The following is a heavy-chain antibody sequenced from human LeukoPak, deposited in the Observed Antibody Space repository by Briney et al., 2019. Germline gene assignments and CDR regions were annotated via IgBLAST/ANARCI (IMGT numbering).Heavy chain of an antibody. Sequence: PSGTLSLTCAVSGGSISSNNWWSWVLQPPGKGLEWIGEIYHSGSTNYNPSLKSRVTISVDTSKNQFSLKLSSVTAADTAVYYCARDGDDCGGDCYSDKTLYFQHWGQGTLVTVSS. J-gene: IGHJ1*01. CDR2: IYHSGST. D-gene: IGHD2-21*02. CDR1: GGSISSNNW. V-gene: IGHV4-4*02. CDR3: ARDGDDCGGDCYSDKTLYFQH.